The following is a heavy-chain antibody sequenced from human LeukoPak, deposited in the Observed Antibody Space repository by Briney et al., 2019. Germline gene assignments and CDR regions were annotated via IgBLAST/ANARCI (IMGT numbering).Heavy chain of an antibody. V-gene: IGHV1-2*02. CDR1: GYNFSGHY. Sequence: ASVKVSCKASGYNFSGHYMHWVRQAPGQGLEWMGWIKPSNGDTNHAQNFQGRVTMTRDTSISTAYMELSSLRSDDTAVYYCASPPLSSAMYYAHWGQGTLVTVSS. CDR2: IKPSNGDT. J-gene: IGHJ4*02. D-gene: IGHD1-26*01. CDR3: ASPPLSSAMYYAH.